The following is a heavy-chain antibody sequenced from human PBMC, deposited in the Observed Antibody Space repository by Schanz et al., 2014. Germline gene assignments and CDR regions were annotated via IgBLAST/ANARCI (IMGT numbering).Heavy chain of an antibody. CDR3: ERFQSPHQPFDY. J-gene: IGHJ4*02. V-gene: IGHV3-33*08. D-gene: IGHD2-2*01. CDR1: GFTFGSYA. Sequence: VRLLESGGGLVQPGGSLRLSCVGSGFTFGSYAMNWVRQAPGKGLEWVAVIWYDGSTKYYAESVEGRFTISRDNSKNTLDLQMNSLRAEDTAVYYCERFQSPHQPFDYWGQGTLVTVSS. CDR2: IWYDGSTK.